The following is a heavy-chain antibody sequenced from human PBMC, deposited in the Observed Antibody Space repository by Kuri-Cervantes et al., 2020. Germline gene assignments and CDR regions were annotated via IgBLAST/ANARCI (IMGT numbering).Heavy chain of an antibody. J-gene: IGHJ6*02. CDR3: ASARGVLWFGALQYGMDV. D-gene: IGHD3-10*01. Sequence: GESLKISCAASGFTFSSYGMHWVRQAPGKGLEWVAVISYDGSNKYYADSMKGRFTISRDNSKNTLYLQMNSLRAEDTAVYYCASARGVLWFGALQYGMDVWGQGTTVTVSS. V-gene: IGHV3-30*03. CDR1: GFTFSSYG. CDR2: ISYDGSNK.